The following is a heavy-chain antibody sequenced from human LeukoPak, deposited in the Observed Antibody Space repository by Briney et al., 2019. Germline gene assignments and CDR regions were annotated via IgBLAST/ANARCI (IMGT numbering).Heavy chain of an antibody. Sequence: SETLSLTCTVSSGSISSYYWSWIRQPPGKGLEWIGYIYYSGSTNYNPSLKSRVTISVDTSKNQFSLKLSSVTAADTAVYYCASHVDTVMVYFDSWGQGTLVTVSS. J-gene: IGHJ4*02. CDR3: ASHVDTVMVYFDS. D-gene: IGHD5-18*01. CDR1: SGSISSYY. V-gene: IGHV4-59*08. CDR2: IYYSGST.